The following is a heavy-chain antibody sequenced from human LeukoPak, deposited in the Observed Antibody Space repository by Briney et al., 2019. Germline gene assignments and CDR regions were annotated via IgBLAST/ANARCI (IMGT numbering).Heavy chain of an antibody. CDR3: AREKGYSYGFDY. J-gene: IGHJ4*02. CDR1: GFTFSNYE. Sequence: PGGSLRLSCAASGFTFSNYEMNWVRQAPGKELEWVSYISSSGSSIHYADSVKGRFTISRDTAKNSLYLQMNSLRAEDTAVYHCAREKGYSYGFDYWGQGTLVTVSS. V-gene: IGHV3-48*03. D-gene: IGHD5-18*01. CDR2: ISSSGSSI.